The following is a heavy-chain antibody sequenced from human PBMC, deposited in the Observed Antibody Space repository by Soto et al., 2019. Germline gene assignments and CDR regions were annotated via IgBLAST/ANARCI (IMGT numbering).Heavy chain of an antibody. Sequence: PGGSLRLSCAVSGLTFSTAWINWVRQAAGKGLVWVSRINMDGSSTNYADSVKGRFTISRDNAKNTLYLQMNSLRVDDTAVYYCARGPRGLYHHDYWGQGALVTVSS. D-gene: IGHD2-2*01. CDR2: INMDGSST. V-gene: IGHV3-74*01. CDR1: GLTFSTAW. CDR3: ARGPRGLYHHDY. J-gene: IGHJ4*02.